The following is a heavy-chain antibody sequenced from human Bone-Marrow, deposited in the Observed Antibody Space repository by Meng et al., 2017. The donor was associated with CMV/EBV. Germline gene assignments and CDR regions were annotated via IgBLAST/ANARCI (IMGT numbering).Heavy chain of an antibody. CDR3: ARDAPNDYGAHGAFDI. CDR2: ISSSGSTI. CDR1: GFTFSDSY. Sequence: GESLKISCAASGFTFSDSYMTWIRLAPGEGLECVSYISSSGSTIYYADFAKGRFTIPRDNAKNSQYLQMNSLRAEDTAVYYCARDAPNDYGAHGAFDIWGQGTRVT. D-gene: IGHD4-17*01. V-gene: IGHV3-11*01. J-gene: IGHJ3*02.